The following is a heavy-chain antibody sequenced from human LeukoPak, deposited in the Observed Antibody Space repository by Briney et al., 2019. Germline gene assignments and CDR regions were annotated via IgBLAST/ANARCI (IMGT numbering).Heavy chain of an antibody. CDR1: GFTFSSYW. D-gene: IGHD3-22*01. V-gene: IGHV3-74*01. Sequence: GGSLRLSCAASGFTFSSYWMHWVRQAPGKGLVWVSRINRDGSSTSYADSVKGRFTISRDNAKNTLYLQMNSLRAEDTAVYYCARVKDYYDSSGYYLYWGQGTLVTVSS. CDR3: ARVKDYYDSSGYYLY. J-gene: IGHJ4*02. CDR2: INRDGSST.